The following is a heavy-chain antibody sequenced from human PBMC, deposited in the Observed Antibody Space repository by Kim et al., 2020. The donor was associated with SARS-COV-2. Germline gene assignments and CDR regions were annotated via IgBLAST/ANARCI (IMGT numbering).Heavy chain of an antibody. CDR3: ATYMYDFFNH. V-gene: IGHV3-73*01. Sequence: GGSLRLSCAASGFIFSGSTIHWVRQASGKGLEWVGRIRSKPKSYATEYTVSVKGRFTVSRDDSKNTAYLQMNGLKTEDTAGYYCATYMYDFFNHWCQG. CDR1: GFIFSGST. D-gene: IGHD3-3*01. J-gene: IGHJ4*02. CDR2: IRSKPKSYAT.